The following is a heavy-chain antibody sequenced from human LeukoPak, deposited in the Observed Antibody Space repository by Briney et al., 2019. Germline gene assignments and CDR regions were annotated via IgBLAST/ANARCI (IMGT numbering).Heavy chain of an antibody. Sequence: SETLSLTCAVYGGSFSGCYWSWIRQPPGKGLEWIGEINHSGSTKYNPSLKSRLTTSVDTSKNQFSLKLSSVTAADTAVYYCARVSDSSGYYLGFDPWGQGTLVTVSS. V-gene: IGHV4-34*01. D-gene: IGHD3-22*01. CDR1: GGSFSGCY. J-gene: IGHJ5*02. CDR3: ARVSDSSGYYLGFDP. CDR2: INHSGST.